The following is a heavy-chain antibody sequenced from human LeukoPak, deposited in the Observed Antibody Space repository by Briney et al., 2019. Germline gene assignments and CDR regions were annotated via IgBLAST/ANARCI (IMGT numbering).Heavy chain of an antibody. D-gene: IGHD5-24*01. Sequence: PGGSLRLSCAASGFTFRDHYMDWVRQAPGKGLEWVGRTRNRANSYSTEYAPSVKGRFTISRDDSKNSLYLQMNSLKTEDTAVYYCARASRRDGYNLNLWGQGTLVVVSS. CDR1: GFTFRDHY. V-gene: IGHV3-72*01. CDR2: TRNRANSYST. CDR3: ARASRRDGYNLNL. J-gene: IGHJ5*02.